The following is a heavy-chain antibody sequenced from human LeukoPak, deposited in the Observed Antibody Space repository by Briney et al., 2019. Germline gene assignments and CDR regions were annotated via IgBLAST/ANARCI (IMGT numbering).Heavy chain of an antibody. CDR2: INPNSGGT. V-gene: IGHV1-2*02. D-gene: IGHD4-17*01. CDR1: GYTFTGYY. Sequence: GASVKVSCKASGYTFTGYYMHWVRQAPGQGLEWMGWINPNSGGTNYAQKFQGRVTMTRDTSISTTYMELSRLRSDDTAVYYCARESSDYVRYYYYYMDVWGKGTTVTVSS. J-gene: IGHJ6*03. CDR3: ARESSDYVRYYYYYMDV.